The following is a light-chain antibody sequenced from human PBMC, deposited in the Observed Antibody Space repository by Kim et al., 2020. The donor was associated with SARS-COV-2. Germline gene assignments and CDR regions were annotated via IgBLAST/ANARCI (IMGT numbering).Light chain of an antibody. J-gene: IGLJ1*01. CDR1: NGDVGAYKY. CDR3: CSFADTSTPYV. Sequence: QSALTQPPSVSGSPGQSVTISCTGTNGDVGAYKYVSWYQQHPGKVPKLIIYDVNKRPSGVPDRFSGSKSGNTASLTISGLQSEDEADYYCCSFADTSTPYVFGTGTKVTAL. V-gene: IGLV2-11*01. CDR2: DVN.